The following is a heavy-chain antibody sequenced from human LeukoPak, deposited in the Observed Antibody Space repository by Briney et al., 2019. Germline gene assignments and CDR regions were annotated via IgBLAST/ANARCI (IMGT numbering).Heavy chain of an antibody. J-gene: IGHJ4*02. CDR2: VYYGRSP. CDR3: ARSSGTGTFSY. Sequence: SETLSLTCTVSGDSISRSTYYWAWIRQPPGMGLEWIGSVYYGRSPYFNPSLESRATISVATSKNHFSLKMSSVPAADTAVYYCARSSGTGTFSYWGQGTLVTVSS. V-gene: IGHV4-39*02. CDR1: GDSISRSTYY. D-gene: IGHD6-25*01.